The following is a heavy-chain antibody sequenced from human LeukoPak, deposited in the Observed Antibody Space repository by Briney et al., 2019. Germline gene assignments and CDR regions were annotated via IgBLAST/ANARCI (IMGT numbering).Heavy chain of an antibody. CDR2: INSDGSST. D-gene: IGHD4-17*01. V-gene: IGHV3-74*01. Sequence: GGSLRLSCAASGFTFSNYWMHWVRQAPGKGLVWVSRINSDGSSTTSADSVKGRFTISRDNAKNTLYLQMSSLRSEDTAVYYCAKGGATVIDYWGQGTLVTVSS. CDR3: AKGGATVIDY. CDR1: GFTFSNYW. J-gene: IGHJ4*02.